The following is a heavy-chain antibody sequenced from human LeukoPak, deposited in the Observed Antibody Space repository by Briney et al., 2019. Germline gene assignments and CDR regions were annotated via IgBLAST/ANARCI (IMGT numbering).Heavy chain of an antibody. CDR3: ARDHVDYGSGSYYTKTYYYYYMDV. J-gene: IGHJ6*03. CDR1: VDSISRYN. CDR2: FYARGGT. V-gene: IGHV4-4*07. Sequence: PPETPSLTSTLSVDSISRYNGSCIRHPAGEGGECIGRFYARGGTNYNTSLKSRVIMSVDTSKNQFSLKLSSVTAEDTAVYYCARDHVDYGSGSYYTKTYYYYYMDVWGKGTTVTISS. D-gene: IGHD3-10*01.